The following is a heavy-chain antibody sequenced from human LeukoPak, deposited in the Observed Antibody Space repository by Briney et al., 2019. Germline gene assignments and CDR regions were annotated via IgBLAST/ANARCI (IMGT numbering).Heavy chain of an antibody. CDR3: AKAELGILGDYFDY. V-gene: IGHV3-11*01. J-gene: IGHJ4*02. CDR2: ISSSGSTI. CDR1: GFTFSNAW. Sequence: SGGSLRLSCAASGFTFSNAWMSWVRQAPGKGLEWVSYISSSGSTIYYADSVKGRFTISRDNAKNSLYLQMNSLRAEDTAVYYCAKAELGILGDYFDYWGQGTLVTVSS. D-gene: IGHD7-27*01.